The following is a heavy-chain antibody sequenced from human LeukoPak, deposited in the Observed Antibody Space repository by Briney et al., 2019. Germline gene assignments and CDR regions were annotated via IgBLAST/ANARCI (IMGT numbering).Heavy chain of an antibody. J-gene: IGHJ4*02. V-gene: IGHV4-4*07. D-gene: IGHD6-13*01. Sequence: SETLSLTCTVSGGSLTNFYWSWIRQPAGKGLEWIGRIYTSGSPNYNPSLKSRVTMSVDTSKNQFSLKLSSVTAADTAVYYCARDVVAAAGTWDYWGQGTLVTVSS. CDR3: ARDVVAAAGTWDY. CDR1: GGSLTNFY. CDR2: IYTSGSP.